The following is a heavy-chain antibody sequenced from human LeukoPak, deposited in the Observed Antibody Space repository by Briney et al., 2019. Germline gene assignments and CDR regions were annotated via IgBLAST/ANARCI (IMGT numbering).Heavy chain of an antibody. Sequence: GGSLRLSCAASGFPFSSYWMTWVRQAPGKGLEWVANIKEDGSEKYYVDSVKGRFTISRDNAKNSMYLQMNSLRAEDTAVYYCARGGRFWGQGTLVTVSS. CDR3: ARGGRF. CDR2: IKEDGSEK. V-gene: IGHV3-7*03. D-gene: IGHD3-10*01. CDR1: GFPFSSYW. J-gene: IGHJ4*02.